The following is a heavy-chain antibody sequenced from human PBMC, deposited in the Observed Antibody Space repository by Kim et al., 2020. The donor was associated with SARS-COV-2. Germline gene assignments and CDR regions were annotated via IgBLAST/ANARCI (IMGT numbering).Heavy chain of an antibody. D-gene: IGHD3-10*01. CDR2: ISDDGRTI. J-gene: IGHJ3*01. CDR1: GFPFKTHS. Sequence: GGSLRLSCAASGFPFKTHSMAWVRQIPGRGLEWLSYISDDGRTIHYADAVKGRFTISRDDAKNSDLLQMNSLKDGDTAIYYCASDGVGVVPGYGLDVWG. V-gene: IGHV3-48*02. CDR3: ASDGVGVVPGYGLDV.